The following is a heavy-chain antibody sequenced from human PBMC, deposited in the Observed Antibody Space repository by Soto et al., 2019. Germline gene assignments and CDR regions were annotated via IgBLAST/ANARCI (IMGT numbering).Heavy chain of an antibody. D-gene: IGHD6-13*01. CDR1: GGSISSYS. CDR3: VGRAIGAAALDY. V-gene: IGHV4-59*01. J-gene: IGHJ4*02. Sequence: SETLSLTCTVSGGSISSYSWTWIRQPPGKGLEWIAYIYDSGDTDYNPSLGSRVTVSVDTSKNQFSLKLTSVTAADTALYFCVGRAIGAAALDYWGQGTLVTVSS. CDR2: IYDSGDT.